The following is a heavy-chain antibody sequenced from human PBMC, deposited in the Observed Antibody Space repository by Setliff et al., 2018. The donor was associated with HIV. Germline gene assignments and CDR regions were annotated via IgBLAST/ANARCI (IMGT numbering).Heavy chain of an antibody. CDR3: ARGVVVAATRWFDP. D-gene: IGHD2-15*01. J-gene: IGHJ5*02. CDR1: GGSISSYY. Sequence: SETLSLTCTVSGGSISSYYWSWIRQPPGKGLEWIGYIYYSGSTNYNPSLKSRVTISVDTSKNQFSLKLSSVTAADRAVYYCARGVVVAATRWFDPWGQGTLVTVSS. CDR2: IYYSGST. V-gene: IGHV4-59*01.